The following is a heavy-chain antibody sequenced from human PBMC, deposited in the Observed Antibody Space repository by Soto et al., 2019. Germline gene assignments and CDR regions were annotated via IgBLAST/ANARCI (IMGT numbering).Heavy chain of an antibody. V-gene: IGHV3-74*01. J-gene: IGHJ4*02. CDR1: GFTFSTYW. D-gene: IGHD3-22*01. CDR3: VRDDFDSSGNYYGWPY. Sequence: PGGSLRLSCAASGFTFSTYWMQWVRQAPGKGLLWVARIKFDGSSTDYADSVKGRFTISRDNAKNTLYLQMHSLEDEDTAVYYCVRDDFDSSGNYYGWPYWGKGAQVTVSS. CDR2: IKFDGSST.